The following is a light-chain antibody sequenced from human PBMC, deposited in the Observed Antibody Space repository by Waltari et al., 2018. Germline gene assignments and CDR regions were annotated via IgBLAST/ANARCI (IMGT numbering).Light chain of an antibody. J-gene: IGKJ2*01. CDR2: WAS. V-gene: IGKV4-1*01. CDR3: QQYYSAPYT. CDR1: QSVLYTSNYHNY. Sequence: DIVMTQSPDSLSVSLGERATINCKSSQSVLYTSNYHNYLAWYQQKPGQPPKLLLYWASTRDSGVPDRFVGSGSGTDFTLSISTLQAEDVAVYYCQQYYSAPYTFGQGTRLEIK.